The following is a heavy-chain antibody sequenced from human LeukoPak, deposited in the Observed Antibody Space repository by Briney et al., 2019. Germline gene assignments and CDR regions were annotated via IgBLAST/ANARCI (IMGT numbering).Heavy chain of an antibody. CDR2: IYHSGST. Sequence: SETLSLTCTVSGYSISSGYYWGWIRQPPGKGLEWIGSIYHSGSTYYNPSLKSRVTISVDTSNNQFSLKLSAVTAADTAVYYCASVRRGFGESSKYYSYYYMHVWGNGTTVTIAS. V-gene: IGHV4-38-2*02. CDR3: ASVRRGFGESSKYYSYYYMHV. J-gene: IGHJ6*03. D-gene: IGHD3-10*01. CDR1: GYSISSGYY.